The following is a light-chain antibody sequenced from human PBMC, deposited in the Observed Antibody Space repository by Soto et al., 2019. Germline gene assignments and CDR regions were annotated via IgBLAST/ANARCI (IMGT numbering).Light chain of an antibody. V-gene: IGKV3-20*01. CDR3: QQYGSTPPFT. CDR2: GVS. Sequence: EIVLTQSPGTLSLSPGERATLSCRASQTVDSRYLAWYQQKPGQAPRLLIYGVSSRATGIPDRFRGSGSGTDFTLTISGLEPEDYAVYFCQQYGSTPPFTFGPGPKLDIK. CDR1: QTVDSRY. J-gene: IGKJ3*01.